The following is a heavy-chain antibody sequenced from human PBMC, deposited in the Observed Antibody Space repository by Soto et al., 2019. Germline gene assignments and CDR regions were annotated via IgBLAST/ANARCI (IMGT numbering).Heavy chain of an antibody. D-gene: IGHD2-8*01. J-gene: IGHJ4*02. CDR3: ARGGGYCTPTSCAIDS. CDR1: RFDFSSYE. CDR2: VSLTGDRT. Sequence: GGSLRLSCVASRFDFSSYEMSWVRQSAGKGLEWVSGVSLTGDRTNSAGPVKGRFTVSRDNFKTALYLEMDSLRPDDTAIYSCARGGGYCTPTSCAIDSWGRGTPVTVSS. V-gene: IGHV3-23*01.